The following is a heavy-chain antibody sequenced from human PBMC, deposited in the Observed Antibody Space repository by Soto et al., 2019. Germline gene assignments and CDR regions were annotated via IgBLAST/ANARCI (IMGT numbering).Heavy chain of an antibody. CDR3: ATNYYDGSGHYFIFEH. V-gene: IGHV1-69*13. J-gene: IGHJ4*02. CDR1: GRTFNNYA. D-gene: IGHD3-22*01. CDR2: IIPIGGTP. Sequence: SVKVSCKASGRTFNNYAISWVRQAPGIGFEWLGVIIPIGGTPEHAQKFQGRVTISADESTNTAYMELSSLRSGDTAVYYCATNYYDGSGHYFIFEHWGQGTLVTVSS.